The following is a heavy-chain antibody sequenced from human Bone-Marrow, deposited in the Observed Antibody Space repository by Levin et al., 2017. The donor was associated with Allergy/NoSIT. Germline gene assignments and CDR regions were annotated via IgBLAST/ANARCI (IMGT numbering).Heavy chain of an antibody. J-gene: IGHJ3*02. CDR2: LHNDGSST. V-gene: IGHV3-74*01. Sequence: PGGSLRLSCAASGFTFGSYWMHWVRQAPGKGLVWVSRLHNDGSSTSYADSVKGRFTISRDNAKNTLYLQMNSLRAEDTAVYYCVRGEGVVDRNDAFDIWGQGTVVTVSS. CDR3: VRGEGVVDRNDAFDI. CDR1: GFTFGSYW. D-gene: IGHD3-22*01.